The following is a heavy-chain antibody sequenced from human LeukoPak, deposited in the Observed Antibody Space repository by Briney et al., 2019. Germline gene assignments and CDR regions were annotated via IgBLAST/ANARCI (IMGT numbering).Heavy chain of an antibody. CDR3: ASAHDTITVTTLH. CDR1: GLTFSSYS. J-gene: IGHJ4*02. V-gene: IGHV3-21*01. D-gene: IGHD4-17*01. CDR2: ISSSSSCI. Sequence: PGGSLRLSCAASGLTFSSYSMNWVRQAPGKGLEWVSSISSSSSCIYYADSVKGRFTISRDNAKNSLYLQMNSLRAEDTAVYYCASAHDTITVTTLHWGQGTLVTVSS.